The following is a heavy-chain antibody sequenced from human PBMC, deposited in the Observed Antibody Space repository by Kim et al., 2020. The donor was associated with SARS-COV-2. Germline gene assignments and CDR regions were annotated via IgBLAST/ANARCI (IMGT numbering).Heavy chain of an antibody. CDR2: ISYDGSNK. J-gene: IGHJ4*01. Sequence: GGSLRLSCAASGFTFSSYAMHWVRQAPGKGLEWVAVISYDGSNKYCADSVTGRCTLSRDTSKNTVYLQMNSLRVEDTAVYYCARDGGSGLEVAGNLDYWG. CDR3: ARDGGSGLEVAGNLDY. CDR1: GFTFSSYA. V-gene: IGHV3-30*04. D-gene: IGHD6-19*01.